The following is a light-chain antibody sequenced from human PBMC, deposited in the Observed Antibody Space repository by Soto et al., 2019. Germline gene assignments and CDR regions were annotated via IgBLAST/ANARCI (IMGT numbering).Light chain of an antibody. V-gene: IGLV1-40*01. CDR2: QNN. Sequence: QSVLTQPPSVSGAPGQRVSISCTGSSSNIGAGYDVHWYEHLPGTAPKLLIYQNNNRPSEVPDRFSGSKSGTSASLAITGLQAEDEADDYCQSYDSSLSAVVFGGGTKLTVL. J-gene: IGLJ2*01. CDR1: SSNIGAGYD. CDR3: QSYDSSLSAVV.